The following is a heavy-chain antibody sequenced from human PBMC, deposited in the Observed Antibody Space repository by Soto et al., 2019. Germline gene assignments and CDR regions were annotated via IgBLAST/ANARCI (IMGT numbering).Heavy chain of an antibody. V-gene: IGHV3-30*18. J-gene: IGHJ4*02. D-gene: IGHD2-21*02. CDR1: GFTFSSYG. CDR2: ISHDGSGK. CDR3: AKGIVTAVPRPYDY. Sequence: QVQLVESGGGVVQPGGSLRLSCAGSGFTFSSYGMHWVRQAPGKGLEWVAAISHDGSGKYSVDSVKGRFTISRDNSKNTVFLQMDSMRTEDTALYYCAKGIVTAVPRPYDYWGQGTLVTVSS.